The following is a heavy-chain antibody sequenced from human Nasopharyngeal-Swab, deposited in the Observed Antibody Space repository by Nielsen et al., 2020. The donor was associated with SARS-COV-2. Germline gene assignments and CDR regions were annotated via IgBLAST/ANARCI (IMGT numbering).Heavy chain of an antibody. CDR1: GCIFSASA. V-gene: IGHV3-73*01. CDR3: TTDFYFDY. Sequence: ESLKISCAASGCIFSASAMHWVRQAPGKGLEWLGRIGDKDHNYATTYGASVKGRFTISRDDSKNTAFLQMDSLKTEDTSLYYCTTDFYFDYWGQGTLVTVSS. J-gene: IGHJ4*02. CDR2: IGDKDHNYAT.